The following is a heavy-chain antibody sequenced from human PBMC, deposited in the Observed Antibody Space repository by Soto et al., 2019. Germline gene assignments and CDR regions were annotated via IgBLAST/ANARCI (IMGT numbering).Heavy chain of an antibody. J-gene: IGHJ6*03. V-gene: IGHV3-66*01. CDR3: ARDPSRYDFWSGYYTGGYYMDV. CDR2: IYSGGST. D-gene: IGHD3-3*01. CDR1: GFTVSSNY. Sequence: GGSLRLSCAASGFTVSSNYMSWVRQAPGKGLEWVSVIYSGGSTYYADSVKGRFTISRDNSKNTLYLQTNSLRAEDTAVYYCARDPSRYDFWSGYYTGGYYMDVWGKGTTVTVSS.